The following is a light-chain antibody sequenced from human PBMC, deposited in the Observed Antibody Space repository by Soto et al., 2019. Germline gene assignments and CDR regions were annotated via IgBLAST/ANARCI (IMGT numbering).Light chain of an antibody. Sequence: DIQMTQSPSVMSASVGDRVTITCRASQGISNHLAWFQQKPGKVPKRLIYAASSLQSGVPSRFSGSGSGTEFALTISSLQPEDFAVYYCQQHSHWPPWTFGQGTRVEIQ. V-gene: IGKV1-17*03. CDR1: QGISNH. J-gene: IGKJ1*01. CDR3: QQHSHWPPWT. CDR2: AAS.